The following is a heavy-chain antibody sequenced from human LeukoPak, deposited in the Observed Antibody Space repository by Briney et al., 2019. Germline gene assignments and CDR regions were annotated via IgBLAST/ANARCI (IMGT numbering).Heavy chain of an antibody. CDR2: ISAYNGNT. V-gene: IGHV1-18*01. J-gene: IGHJ4*02. D-gene: IGHD5-24*01. Sequence: ASAKVSCKASGYTFTSYGISWVRQAPGQGLEWMGWISAYNGNTNYAQKLQGRVTMTTDTSTSTAYMELRSLRSDDTAVYYCARDVGRMATIQPRRDYWGQGTLVTVSS. CDR3: ARDVGRMATIQPRRDY. CDR1: GYTFTSYG.